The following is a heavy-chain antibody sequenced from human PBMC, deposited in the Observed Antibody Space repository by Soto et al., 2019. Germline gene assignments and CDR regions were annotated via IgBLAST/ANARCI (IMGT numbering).Heavy chain of an antibody. CDR3: AREYDDYGGNYIDY. D-gene: IGHD4-17*01. CDR2: IYYSGST. Sequence: SETLSLTCTVSGGSISSYYWSWIRQPPGKGLEWIGYIYYSGSTNYNPSLKSRVTISVDTSKNQFSLKLSSVTAADTAVYYCAREYDDYGGNYIDYWGQGTLVTVSS. CDR1: GGSISSYY. J-gene: IGHJ4*02. V-gene: IGHV4-59*01.